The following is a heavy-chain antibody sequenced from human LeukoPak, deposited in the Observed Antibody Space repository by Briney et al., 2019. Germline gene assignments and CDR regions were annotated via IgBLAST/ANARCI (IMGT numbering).Heavy chain of an antibody. V-gene: IGHV3-11*04. Sequence: GGSLRLSCAASGFTFSDYYMNWIRQAPGKGLEWVSYISSSSSTIYYADSVKGRFTISRDNAKNSLYLQMNSLRAEDTAVYYCARGGSYQYFDYWGQGTLVTVSS. J-gene: IGHJ4*02. CDR2: ISSSSSTI. CDR1: GFTFSDYY. CDR3: ARGGSYQYFDY. D-gene: IGHD1-26*01.